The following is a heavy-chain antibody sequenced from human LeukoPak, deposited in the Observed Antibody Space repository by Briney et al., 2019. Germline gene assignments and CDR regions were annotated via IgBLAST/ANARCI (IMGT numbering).Heavy chain of an antibody. V-gene: IGHV1-18*01. CDR1: GYTFTSYD. CDR3: ARAAFDCSSTSCHGLSHRLHGY. D-gene: IGHD2-2*01. J-gene: IGHJ4*02. Sequence: ASVKVSCKASGYTFTSYDINWVRQAPGQGLEWMGWISAYNGNTNYAQKLQGRVTMTTDTSTSTAYMELRSLRSDDTAVYYCARAAFDCSSTSCHGLSHRLHGYWGQGTLVTVSS. CDR2: ISAYNGNT.